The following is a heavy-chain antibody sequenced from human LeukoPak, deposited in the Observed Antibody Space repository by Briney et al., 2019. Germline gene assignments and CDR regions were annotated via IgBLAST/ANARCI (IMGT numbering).Heavy chain of an antibody. D-gene: IGHD2-2*03. J-gene: IGHJ5*02. CDR1: GYTFTSYD. V-gene: IGHV1-2*02. Sequence: GASVKVSCKASGYTFTSYDINWVRQAPGQGLEWMGWINPNSGGTNYAQKFQGRVTMTRDTSISTAYMELSRLRSDDAAVYYCARDADIGYCSSTSCVEFDPWGQGTLVTVSS. CDR3: ARDADIGYCSSTSCVEFDP. CDR2: INPNSGGT.